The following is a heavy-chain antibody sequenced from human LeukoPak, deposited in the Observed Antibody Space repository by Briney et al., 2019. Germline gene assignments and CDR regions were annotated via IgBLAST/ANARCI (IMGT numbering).Heavy chain of an antibody. CDR3: AKDRSRYSGYDPRSSYFDY. D-gene: IGHD5-12*01. Sequence: PGGSLRLSCAASGFTFSSYAMSWVRQAPGKGLEWVSAISGSGGSTYYADSVKGRFTISRDNSKNTLYLQVNSLRTEDTAVYYCAKDRSRYSGYDPRSSYFDYWGQGTLVSVSS. J-gene: IGHJ4*02. CDR1: GFTFSSYA. CDR2: ISGSGGST. V-gene: IGHV3-23*01.